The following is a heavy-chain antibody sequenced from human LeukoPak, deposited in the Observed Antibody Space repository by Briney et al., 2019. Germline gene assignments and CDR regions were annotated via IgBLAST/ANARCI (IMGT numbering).Heavy chain of an antibody. CDR1: GGSIRSSSYY. CDR3: ARGRLEYYDRARAFDY. CDR2: IYYSGNT. J-gene: IGHJ4*02. V-gene: IGHV4-39*07. D-gene: IGHD3-22*01. Sequence: KPSETLSLTCTVSGGSIRSSSYYWGWIRQPPGKGLEWIGSIYYSGNTYYNPSLKSRVTISVDTSKNQFSLKLSSVTAADTAVYYCARGRLEYYDRARAFDYWGQGTLVTVSS.